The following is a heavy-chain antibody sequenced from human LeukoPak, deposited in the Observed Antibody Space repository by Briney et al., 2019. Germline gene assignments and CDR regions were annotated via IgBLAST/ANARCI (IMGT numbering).Heavy chain of an antibody. CDR1: GGSFSGYY. J-gene: IGHJ6*03. CDR3: ARGRRYCSSASCYPYMDV. Sequence: SETLSLTCAVYGGSFSGYYWSWIRQPPGKGLEWIGEINHSGSTNYNPSLKSRVTISVDTSKNQFSLKLSSVTAADTAVYYCARGRRYCSSASCYPYMDVWGKGTTVTVSS. D-gene: IGHD2-2*01. V-gene: IGHV4-34*01. CDR2: INHSGST.